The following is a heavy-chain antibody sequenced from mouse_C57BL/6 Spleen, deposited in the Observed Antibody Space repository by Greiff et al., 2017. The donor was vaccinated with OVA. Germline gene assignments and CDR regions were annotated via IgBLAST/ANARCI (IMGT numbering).Heavy chain of an antibody. D-gene: IGHD2-1*01. CDR1: GFTFTDYY. CDR3: ARYIYWSAMDY. V-gene: IGHV7-3*01. J-gene: IGHJ4*01. Sequence: EVKLMESGGGLVQPGGSLSLSCAASGFTFTDYYMSWVRQPPGKALEWLGFIRNKANGYTTEYSASVKGRFTISRDNSQSILYLQMNALRAEDSATYYCARYIYWSAMDYWGQGTSVTVSS. CDR2: IRNKANGYTT.